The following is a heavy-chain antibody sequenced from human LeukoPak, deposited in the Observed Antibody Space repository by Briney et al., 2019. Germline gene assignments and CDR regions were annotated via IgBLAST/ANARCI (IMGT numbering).Heavy chain of an antibody. CDR3: ARNRRNDFWTSPNWFDP. CDR2: IYHSGST. J-gene: IGHJ5*02. V-gene: IGHV4-38-2*01. CDR1: GYSISSGYY. D-gene: IGHD3-3*01. Sequence: SETLSLTCAVSGYSISSGYYWGWIRQPPGKRLEWIGSIYHSGSTYYNPSLKSRVTISVDTSKNQFSLKLSSVTAADTAVYYCARNRRNDFWTSPNWFDPWGQGTLVTVSS.